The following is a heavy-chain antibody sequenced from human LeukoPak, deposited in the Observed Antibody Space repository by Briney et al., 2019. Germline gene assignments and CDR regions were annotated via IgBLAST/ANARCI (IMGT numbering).Heavy chain of an antibody. CDR2: ISSSASTI. CDR3: ARDLWRRYYDSSGYSNY. CDR1: GFTFSGYE. V-gene: IGHV3-48*03. J-gene: IGHJ4*02. Sequence: GGSLRLSCAASGFTFSGYEMNWVRQAPGKGLEWVSYISSSASTIYYADSVKGRFTTSRDNAKNSLYLQMNSLRAEDKAVYYCARDLWRRYYDSSGYSNYWGQGTLVTVCS. D-gene: IGHD3-22*01.